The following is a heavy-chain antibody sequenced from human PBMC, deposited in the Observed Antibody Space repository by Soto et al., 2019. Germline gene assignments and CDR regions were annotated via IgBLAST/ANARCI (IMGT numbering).Heavy chain of an antibody. CDR3: AKSQSSLDYMDV. CDR1: GFIFSNYA. J-gene: IGHJ6*03. Sequence: EVQVLESGGGLVQPGGSLRLSCVGSGFIFSNYAMAWVRQAPGKGLEWVSGFGGSGGTYYADSVKGRYTISRDNSTNTLYLQMNSLRVEDTAVYYCAKSQSSLDYMDVWGKETAVTVSS. CDR2: FGGSGGT. V-gene: IGHV3-23*01.